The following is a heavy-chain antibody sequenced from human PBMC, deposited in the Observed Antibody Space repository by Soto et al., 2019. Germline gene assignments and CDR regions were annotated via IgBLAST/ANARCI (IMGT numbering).Heavy chain of an antibody. J-gene: IGHJ4*02. CDR3: GKMVGMDPWACSFDY. CDR1: GFTFSDFA. V-gene: IGHV3-23*01. D-gene: IGHD2-21*01. CDR2: IYGGGNGP. Sequence: EVQVLESGGGLVQPGGSLRLSCAATGFTFSDFAMSWVRQAPGKGLEWVSRIYGGGNGPHYADSVKGRVTISRDNSKSTLYLQMNGLRAEDTAVYYCGKMVGMDPWACSFDYWCQGTLVTVSS.